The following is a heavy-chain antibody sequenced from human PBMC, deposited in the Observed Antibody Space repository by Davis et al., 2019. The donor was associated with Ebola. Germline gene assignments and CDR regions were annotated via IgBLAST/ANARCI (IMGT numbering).Heavy chain of an antibody. Sequence: GESLKISCAASGFTFSSYSMNWVRQAPGKGLEWVSGITGSGGTSYYADSVKGRFTFSRDNSKNTLYLQMNSLRAEDTAVYYCAKGSLYGSRSITAGMDVWGQGTTVTVSS. CDR3: AKGSLYGSRSITAGMDV. CDR2: ITGSGGTS. V-gene: IGHV3-23*01. CDR1: GFTFSSYS. J-gene: IGHJ6*02. D-gene: IGHD4-17*01.